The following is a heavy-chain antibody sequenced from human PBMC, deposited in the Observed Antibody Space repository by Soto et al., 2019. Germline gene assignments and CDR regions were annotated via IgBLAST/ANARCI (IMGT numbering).Heavy chain of an antibody. J-gene: IGHJ6*02. Sequence: QVQLVQSGAEVKKPGSSVKVSCKASGGTFSSYTISWVRQAPGQGLEWMGRIIPILGIANYAQKFQGRVTITADKSTRTAYMELSSLRSEDTAVYYCARSLVATIGGPYYYGMDVWGQGSTVTVSS. CDR1: GGTFSSYT. V-gene: IGHV1-69*02. CDR2: IIPILGIA. CDR3: ARSLVATIGGPYYYGMDV. D-gene: IGHD5-12*01.